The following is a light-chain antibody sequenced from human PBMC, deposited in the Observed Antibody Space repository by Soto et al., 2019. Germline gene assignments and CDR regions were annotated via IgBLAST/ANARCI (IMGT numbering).Light chain of an antibody. V-gene: IGLV2-14*01. J-gene: IGLJ1*01. CDR3: SSYTSSSTYV. Sequence: QSALTQPASVSGSPGQAITISCTGTSNDYASWYQQHPGTAPKLMIYEVSNRPSGVSNRFSGSKSGNSASLTISGLHAEDEADYYCSSYTSSSTYVFGTGTKLTVL. CDR1: SNDY. CDR2: EVS.